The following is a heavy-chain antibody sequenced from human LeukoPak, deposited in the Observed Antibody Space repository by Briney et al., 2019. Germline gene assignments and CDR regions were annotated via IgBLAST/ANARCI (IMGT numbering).Heavy chain of an antibody. CDR1: GGTFSSYG. CDR3: ARDNNDYVWGSYRYGFDP. J-gene: IGHJ5*02. D-gene: IGHD3-16*02. Sequence: SVKVSCKASGGTFSSYGISWVRQAPGQGLEWMGGIIPFFGRADYAQKFQGRVTITADKSTSTAYMDLTSLKSEDTAVYYCARDNNDYVWGSYRYGFDPWGQGTLVTVSS. CDR2: IIPFFGRA. V-gene: IGHV1-69*06.